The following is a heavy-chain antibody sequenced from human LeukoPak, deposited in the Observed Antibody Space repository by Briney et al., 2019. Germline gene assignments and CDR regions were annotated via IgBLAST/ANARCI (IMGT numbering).Heavy chain of an antibody. V-gene: IGHV1-2*02. CDR2: INPNSGGT. J-gene: IGHJ4*02. CDR3: AREESVVPAATY. Sequence: ASVKVSCKASGYTFTGYYMHWVRQAPGQGLEWMGWINPNSGGTNYAQKFQGRVTMTRDTSISTAYMELSRLRSDDTAVYYCAREESVVPAATYWGQGTLVTVSS. CDR1: GYTFTGYY. D-gene: IGHD2-2*01.